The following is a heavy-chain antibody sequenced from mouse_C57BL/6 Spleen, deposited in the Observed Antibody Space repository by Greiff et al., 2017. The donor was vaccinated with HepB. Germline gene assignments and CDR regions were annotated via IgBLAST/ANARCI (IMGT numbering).Heavy chain of an antibody. J-gene: IGHJ4*01. V-gene: IGHV1-18*01. Sequence: VQLQQSGPELVKPGASVKIPCKASGYTFTDYNMDWVKQSHGKSLEWIGDINPNNGGTIYNQKFKGKATVTVDKSSSTAYMELRSLTSEDTAVYYCARANWEGYAMDYWGQGTSVTVSS. D-gene: IGHD4-1*01. CDR2: INPNNGGT. CDR1: GYTFTDYN. CDR3: ARANWEGYAMDY.